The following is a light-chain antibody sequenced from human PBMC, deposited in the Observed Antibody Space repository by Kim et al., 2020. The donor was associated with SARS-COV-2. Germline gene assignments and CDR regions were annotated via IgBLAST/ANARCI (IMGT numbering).Light chain of an antibody. Sequence: ASVGDRVTITCQASQDIYNYLNWYQQKPGKAPKLLIYDASNLETGVPSRFSGSGSGTDFTFTISSLQPEDIATYYCQQYDNLAITFGQGTRLEIK. J-gene: IGKJ5*01. CDR1: QDIYNY. CDR3: QQYDNLAIT. CDR2: DAS. V-gene: IGKV1-33*01.